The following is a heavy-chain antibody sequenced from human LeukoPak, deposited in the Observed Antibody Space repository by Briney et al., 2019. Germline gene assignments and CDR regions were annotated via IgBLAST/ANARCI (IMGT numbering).Heavy chain of an antibody. D-gene: IGHD6-13*01. CDR1: GFTFKKYW. V-gene: IGHV3-7*01. J-gene: IGHJ4*02. CDR2: IKEDGSET. CDR3: ARDRPYSSQAASIDY. Sequence: GESLRLSCAASGFTFKKYWMNWVRQVPGKGLECLANIKEDGSETYYADSVKGRFTISRDNAKNSLYLQMNSLRAEDTAVYYCARDRPYSSQAASIDYWGQGTLVTVSS.